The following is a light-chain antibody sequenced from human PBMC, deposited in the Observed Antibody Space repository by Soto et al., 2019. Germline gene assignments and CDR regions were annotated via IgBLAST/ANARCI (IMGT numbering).Light chain of an antibody. CDR1: QSVSTW. Sequence: DIQMTQSPSSLSASVGDTVTITCRASQSVSTWLAWYQQKPGKAPKLLIYDASSLESGVPSRFSGSGSGTELTLTTSSLQAEDSATYYCQQYNSYSPTFGQGTKVEIK. V-gene: IGKV1-5*01. J-gene: IGKJ1*01. CDR2: DAS. CDR3: QQYNSYSPT.